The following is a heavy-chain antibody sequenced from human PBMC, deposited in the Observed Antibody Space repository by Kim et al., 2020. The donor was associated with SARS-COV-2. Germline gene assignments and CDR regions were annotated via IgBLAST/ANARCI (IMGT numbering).Heavy chain of an antibody. CDR3: ARARQLASNYFDY. Sequence: YAQKFQGRVTMTRDTSTSTVYMVLSSLRSEDTAVYYCARARQLASNYFDYWGQGTLVTVSS. V-gene: IGHV1-46*01. D-gene: IGHD6-13*01. J-gene: IGHJ4*02.